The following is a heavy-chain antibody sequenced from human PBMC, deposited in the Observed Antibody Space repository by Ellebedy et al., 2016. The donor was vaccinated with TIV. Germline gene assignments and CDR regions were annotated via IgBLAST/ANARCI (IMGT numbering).Heavy chain of an antibody. CDR1: GGSISRYY. J-gene: IGHJ4*02. D-gene: IGHD5-12*01. V-gene: IGHV4-4*07. Sequence: GSLRLXCTVSGGSISRYYWSWIRQPAGKGLEWIGRIYTSGRINYNPSLKSRVTMSVDTSKNQFSLKLSSVTAADTAVYYCARARDSGYDWGFDYWGQGTLVTVPS. CDR2: IYTSGRI. CDR3: ARARDSGYDWGFDY.